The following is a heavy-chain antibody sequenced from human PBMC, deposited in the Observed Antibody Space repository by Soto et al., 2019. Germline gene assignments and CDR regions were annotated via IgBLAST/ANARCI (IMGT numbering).Heavy chain of an antibody. V-gene: IGHV3-21*01. CDR2: ISSSSSYI. D-gene: IGHD3-10*01. CDR1: GFTFSSYS. J-gene: IGHJ3*02. CDR3: ARGEELADAFDI. Sequence: LRLSCAASGFTFSSYSMNWVRQAPGKGLEWVSSISSSSSYIYYADSVKGRFTISRDNAKNSLYLQMNSLRAEDTAVYYCARGEELADAFDIWGQGTVVTVSS.